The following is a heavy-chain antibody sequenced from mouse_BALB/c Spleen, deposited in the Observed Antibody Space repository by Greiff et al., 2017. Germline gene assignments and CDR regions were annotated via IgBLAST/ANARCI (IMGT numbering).Heavy chain of an antibody. CDR1: GYAFSSYW. CDR3: ARGGTPGFAY. Sequence: QVQLQQSGAELVRPGSSVKISCKASGYAFSSYWMNWVKQRPGQGLEWIGQIYPGDGDTNYNGKFKGKATLTADKSSSTAYMQLSSLTSEDSAVYFCARGGTPGFAYWGQGTLVTVSA. CDR2: IYPGDGDT. J-gene: IGHJ3*01. D-gene: IGHD2-14*01. V-gene: IGHV1-80*01.